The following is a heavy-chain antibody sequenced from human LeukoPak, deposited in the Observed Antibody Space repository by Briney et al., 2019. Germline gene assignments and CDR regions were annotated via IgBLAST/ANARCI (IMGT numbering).Heavy chain of an antibody. V-gene: IGHV3-21*01. CDR3: ARGTAAAAWFDP. J-gene: IGHJ5*02. CDR2: ISSSSNYI. CDR1: GFTFSSYS. Sequence: GGSLRLSCAGSGFTFSSYSMNWVRQAPGKGLEWVSSISSSSNYIYYADSVKGRSTISRDNAKNSLSLQMNSLRAEDAAVYYCARGTAAAAWFDPWGQGTLVTVSS. D-gene: IGHD6-13*01.